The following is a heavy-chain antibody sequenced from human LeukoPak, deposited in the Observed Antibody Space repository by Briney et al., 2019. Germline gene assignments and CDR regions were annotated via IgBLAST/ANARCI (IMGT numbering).Heavy chain of an antibody. D-gene: IGHD3-10*01. V-gene: IGHV5-51*01. J-gene: IGHJ4*02. CDR1: GYSFSSYW. Sequence: GESLKISCQGSGYSFSSYWIGWVRQMPGKGLEWMGIIYPGDSDTTYSPSFQGRVTFSADKSISTAYLQWSSLKASDTAIYYCARVGVRGVNGRAYFDYWGQGTLVTVSS. CDR3: ARVGVRGVNGRAYFDY. CDR2: IYPGDSDT.